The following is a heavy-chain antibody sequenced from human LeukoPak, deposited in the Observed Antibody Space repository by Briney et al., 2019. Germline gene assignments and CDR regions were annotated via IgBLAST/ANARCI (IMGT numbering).Heavy chain of an antibody. CDR1: GITFSNYA. CDR2: ISGSAHKI. J-gene: IGHJ4*02. Sequence: GGSLRLSCVASGITFSNYAVSWVRQAPEKGLDWVSVISGSAHKIRYADSVKGRFTISRGNSENIVYLQMNNLRAEDTAVYYCAGRVTGYSSGYVYWGQGTLVTVSS. V-gene: IGHV3-23*01. D-gene: IGHD5-18*01. CDR3: AGRVTGYSSGYVY.